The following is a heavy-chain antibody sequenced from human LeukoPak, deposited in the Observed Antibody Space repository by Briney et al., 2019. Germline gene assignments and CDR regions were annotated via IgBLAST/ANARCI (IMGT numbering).Heavy chain of an antibody. CDR3: ARGSRWLQLHDDY. Sequence: GRSLRLSCAASGFTFSSYAMHWVRQAPGKGLEWVAVISYDGSNKYYADSVKGRFSISRDNSKNTLYLQMNSLRAEDTAVYYCARGSRWLQLHDDYWGQGTLVTVSS. CDR1: GFTFSSYA. CDR2: ISYDGSNK. D-gene: IGHD5-24*01. V-gene: IGHV3-30-3*01. J-gene: IGHJ4*02.